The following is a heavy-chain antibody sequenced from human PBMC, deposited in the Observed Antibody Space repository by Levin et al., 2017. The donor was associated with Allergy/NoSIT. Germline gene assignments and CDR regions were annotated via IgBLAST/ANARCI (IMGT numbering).Heavy chain of an antibody. Sequence: KSSETLSLTCAVSGGSISSGGYSWSWIRQPPGKGLEWIGYIYHSGSTYYNPSLQSRVTISVDRSKNQFSLRLSSVTAADTAVYYCAREGYNYGYSWFDPWGQGTLVTVSS. CDR1: GGSISSGGYS. CDR3: AREGYNYGYSWFDP. J-gene: IGHJ5*02. D-gene: IGHD5-18*01. V-gene: IGHV4-30-2*01. CDR2: IYHSGST.